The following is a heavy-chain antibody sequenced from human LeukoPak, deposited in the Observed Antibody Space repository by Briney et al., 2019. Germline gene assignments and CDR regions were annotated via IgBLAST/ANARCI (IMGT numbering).Heavy chain of an antibody. CDR3: ARDRCGGDCYEYFQH. CDR1: EYTYSISS. CDR2: ISGSSSTT. D-gene: IGHD2-21*02. Sequence: PGGSQRLSCAAPEYTYSISSMNWVRQAPRKGLEWASYISGSSSTTYYADSVKGRFTISRDNAKNSLYLQMNSLRDEGTAVYYCARDRCGGDCYEYFQHWGQGSLVTVSS. V-gene: IGHV3-48*02. J-gene: IGHJ1*01.